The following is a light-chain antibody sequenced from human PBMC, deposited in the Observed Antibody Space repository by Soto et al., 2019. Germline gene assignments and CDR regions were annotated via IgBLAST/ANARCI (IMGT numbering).Light chain of an antibody. V-gene: IGLV1-47*01. J-gene: IGLJ2*01. Sequence: SVLTKPPSASGAAGQMVTITCNGSSSNIGSNYVYWYQQLPGTAPKLLIYRNNQRPSGVPDRFSGSKSGTSASLAISGLRSEDEADYYCAAWDDSLSGNVVFGGGTKVTVL. CDR3: AAWDDSLSGNVV. CDR2: RNN. CDR1: SSNIGSNY.